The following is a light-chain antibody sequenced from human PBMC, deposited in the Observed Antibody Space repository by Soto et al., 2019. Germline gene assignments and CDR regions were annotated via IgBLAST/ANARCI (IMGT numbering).Light chain of an antibody. CDR3: QQYNKWPLFT. CDR2: GAS. J-gene: IGKJ3*01. Sequence: EVVLTQSPATLSVSPGERATLSCRASQTVGTNLAWYQQRPGQAPRLLIYGASTRATGIPARFSGSGPGSEFTLTISSLQSDDFAVYYCQQYNKWPLFTFGPGTRVDNK. V-gene: IGKV3-15*01. CDR1: QTVGTN.